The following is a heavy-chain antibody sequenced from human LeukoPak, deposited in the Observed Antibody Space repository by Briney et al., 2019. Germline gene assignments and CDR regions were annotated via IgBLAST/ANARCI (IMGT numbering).Heavy chain of an antibody. CDR1: GFTFSSYG. V-gene: IGHV3-33*08. CDR3: ARDRYYDILTGYSGDYFDY. J-gene: IGHJ4*02. D-gene: IGHD3-9*01. Sequence: GGSLRLSCAASGFTFSSYGMHWVRQAPGKGLEWVAVIWYDGSNKYYADSVKGRFTISRDNSKNTLYLQMNSLRAGDTAVYYCARDRYYDILTGYSGDYFDYWGQGTLVTVSS. CDR2: IWYDGSNK.